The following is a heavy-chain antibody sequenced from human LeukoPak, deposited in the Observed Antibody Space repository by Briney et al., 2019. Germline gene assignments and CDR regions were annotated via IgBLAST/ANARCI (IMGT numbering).Heavy chain of an antibody. J-gene: IGHJ2*01. D-gene: IGHD1-26*01. CDR3: AGLTTTAWYFDL. CDR2: IYHSGST. Sequence: PSETLSLTCAVSGGSIISGGYSWSWIRQPPGKGLEWIGYIYHSGSTYYNPSLKSRVTMSLDRSKNQFSLKVSPVTAADTAVYYCAGLTTTAWYFDLWGRGTLVTVSS. V-gene: IGHV4-30-2*01. CDR1: GGSIISGGYS.